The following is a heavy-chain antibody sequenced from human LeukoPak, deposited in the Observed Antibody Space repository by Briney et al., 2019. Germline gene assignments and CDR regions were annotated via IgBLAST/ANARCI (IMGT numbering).Heavy chain of an antibody. CDR1: GFTFTNYG. CDR2: INSDGRST. Sequence: GGSLRLSCVASGFTFTNYGMMWVRQAPGKGLVWVSYINSDGRSTTYADSVKGRFTISRDNAKNTLYLQMSSLIAEDTAMYYCARNSNGMSNWGQGTLVIVSS. J-gene: IGHJ4*02. CDR3: ARNSNGMSN. V-gene: IGHV3-74*01. D-gene: IGHD2-8*01.